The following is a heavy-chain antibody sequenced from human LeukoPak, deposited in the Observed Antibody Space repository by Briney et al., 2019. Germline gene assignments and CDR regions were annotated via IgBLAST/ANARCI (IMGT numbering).Heavy chain of an antibody. CDR1: GFTFSSYG. CDR2: IWYDGSNK. D-gene: IGHD6-6*01. Sequence: PGGSLRLSCAASGFTFSSYGMHWVRQAPGKGLEWVAVIWYDGSNKYYADSVKGRFTISRDNSKNTLYLQMNSLRAEDTAVYYCAREVKPSSSMDYWGQGTLVTVSS. J-gene: IGHJ4*02. V-gene: IGHV3-33*01. CDR3: AREVKPSSSMDY.